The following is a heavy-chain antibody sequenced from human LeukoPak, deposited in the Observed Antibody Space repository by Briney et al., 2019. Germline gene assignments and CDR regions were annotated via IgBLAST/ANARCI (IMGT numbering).Heavy chain of an antibody. CDR2: ISGSGGST. CDR3: AKVVPGSAYFDY. D-gene: IGHD3-10*01. CDR1: GFTFLSYA. J-gene: IGHJ4*02. V-gene: IGHV3-23*01. Sequence: GGSLRLSCAASGFTFLSYAMSSVRQAPGKGLEWVSPISGSGGSTYYAASVKGRFTISRDNSKSTLYLQMNSMRAEDTAVYYCAKVVPGSAYFDYWGPRTLVTVSS.